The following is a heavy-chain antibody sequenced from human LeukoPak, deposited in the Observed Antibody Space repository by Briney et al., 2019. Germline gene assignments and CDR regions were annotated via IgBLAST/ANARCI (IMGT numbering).Heavy chain of an antibody. Sequence: GGSLRLSCAASGFTFSSYAMSWVRQAPGKGLEWVSAISGSGGSTYYADSVKGRLTISRDNSKNTLYLQMNSLRAEDTAVYYCAKDMVRGVIIQDPRYCYYGMDVWGQGTTVTVSS. V-gene: IGHV3-23*01. CDR1: GFTFSSYA. J-gene: IGHJ6*02. CDR3: AKDMVRGVIIQDPRYCYYGMDV. D-gene: IGHD3-10*01. CDR2: ISGSGGST.